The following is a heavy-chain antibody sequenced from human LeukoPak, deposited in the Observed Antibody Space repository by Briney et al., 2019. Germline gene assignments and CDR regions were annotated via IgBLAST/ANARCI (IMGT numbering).Heavy chain of an antibody. CDR1: GFTFSSYW. Sequence: PGGSLRLSCAASGFTFSSYWMNWVRQAPGKGLEWVSSISSSSSYIYYADSVKGRFTISRDNAKNSLYLQMNSLRAEDTAVYYCARDKVTYCSGGSCYSPFDYWGQGTLVTVSS. CDR3: ARDKVTYCSGGSCYSPFDY. D-gene: IGHD2-15*01. J-gene: IGHJ4*02. CDR2: ISSSSSYI. V-gene: IGHV3-21*01.